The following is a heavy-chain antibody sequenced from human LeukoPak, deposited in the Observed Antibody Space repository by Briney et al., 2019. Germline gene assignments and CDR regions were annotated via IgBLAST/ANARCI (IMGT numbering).Heavy chain of an antibody. D-gene: IGHD2-21*01. CDR3: ARDQGINWFDP. Sequence: PGGSLRLSCAASGFTFSSYGMHWVRQAPGKGLEWVAVISYDGSNKYYADSVKGRFTISRDNSKNTLYLQMNSLRAEDTAVYYCARDQGINWFDPWGQGTLVTVSS. J-gene: IGHJ5*02. CDR1: GFTFSSYG. V-gene: IGHV3-30*03. CDR2: ISYDGSNK.